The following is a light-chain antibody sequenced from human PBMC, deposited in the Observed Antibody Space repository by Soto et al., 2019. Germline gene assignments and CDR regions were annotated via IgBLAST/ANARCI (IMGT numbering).Light chain of an antibody. J-gene: IGKJ3*01. CDR2: AAS. CDR3: QQYDGAPLT. Sequence: EIVMTQSPVTLSVSPGERATLFCRASQTLSINSLAWYQQKPGQAPRLLIYAASTRHTGIPDRFNGSGSGTDFAPTINRLEPEDFAVYFCQQYDGAPLTFGPGTKVDIK. CDR1: QTLSINS. V-gene: IGKV3-20*01.